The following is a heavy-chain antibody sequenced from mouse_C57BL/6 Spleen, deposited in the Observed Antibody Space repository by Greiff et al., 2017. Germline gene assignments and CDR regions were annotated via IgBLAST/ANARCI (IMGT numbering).Heavy chain of an antibody. CDR2: ISNGGGST. V-gene: IGHV5-12*01. Sequence: EVNVVESGGGLVQPGGSLKLSCAASGFTFSDYYMYWVRQTPEKRLGWVAYISNGGGSTYYPDTVKGRGTISRDTAKNTLYLQMSRLKSEDTAMYYCARLNGDYGMDYWGQGTSVTVSS. D-gene: IGHD2-13*01. CDR3: ARLNGDYGMDY. J-gene: IGHJ4*01. CDR1: GFTFSDYY.